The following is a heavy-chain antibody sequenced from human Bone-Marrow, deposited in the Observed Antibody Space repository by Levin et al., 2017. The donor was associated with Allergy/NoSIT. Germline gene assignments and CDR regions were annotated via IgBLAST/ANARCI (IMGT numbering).Heavy chain of an antibody. D-gene: IGHD3-10*01. CDR2: ISDSGRT. Sequence: KPSETLSLTCTVSRGSFSSYYWTWIRQSPGKGLEWIGYISDSGRTKYNPSLESRVSVSVDTSKNQVSLKVDSVTAADTAIYYCVGDTSGVNGNWFDPWGQGTLVTVSS. V-gene: IGHV4-59*01. CDR3: VGDTSGVNGNWFDP. CDR1: RGSFSSYY. J-gene: IGHJ5*02.